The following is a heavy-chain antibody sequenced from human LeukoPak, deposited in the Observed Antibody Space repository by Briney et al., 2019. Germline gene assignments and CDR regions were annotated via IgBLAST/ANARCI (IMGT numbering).Heavy chain of an antibody. J-gene: IGHJ4*02. V-gene: IGHV3-7*01. CDR2: IKPDGNEK. CDR1: GFTFSSHH. D-gene: IGHD2-2*01. CDR3: ARMSSYCDY. Sequence: GGSLRLSCVASGFTFSSHHMNWVRQTPGKGLESVATIKPDGNEKYYVDSVKGRFTISRDNAKSSLYLQMNSLRAEDTGVYFCARMSSYCDYWGQGTLVTVSS.